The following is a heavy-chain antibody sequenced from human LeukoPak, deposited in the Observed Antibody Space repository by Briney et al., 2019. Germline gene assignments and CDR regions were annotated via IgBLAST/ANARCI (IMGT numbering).Heavy chain of an antibody. CDR1: GFTFTTYG. CDR3: AKSGITFGGPFDY. J-gene: IGHJ4*02. CDR2: ISGSGGTT. V-gene: IGHV3-23*01. D-gene: IGHD3-16*01. Sequence: PGGSLRLSCAASGFTFTTYGMNWVRQAPGKGLEWVSVISGSGGTTYYADSVKGRFTISRDNSKNTLYLQMNSLRAEDTAVYYCAKSGITFGGPFDYWGQGTLVTVSS.